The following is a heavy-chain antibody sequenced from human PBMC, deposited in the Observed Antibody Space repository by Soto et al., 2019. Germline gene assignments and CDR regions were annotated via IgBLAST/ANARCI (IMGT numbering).Heavy chain of an antibody. J-gene: IGHJ3*02. CDR2: INPNSGGT. D-gene: IGHD1-26*01. CDR3: AAASIVGATHDAFDI. CDR1: GYTFTGYY. V-gene: IGHV1-2*02. Sequence: ASVKVSCKASGYTFTGYYMHWVRQAPGQGLEWMGWINPNSGGTNYAQKFQGRVTMTRDTSISTAYMELSRLRSDDTAVYYCAAASIVGATHDAFDIWGQGTMVTVSS.